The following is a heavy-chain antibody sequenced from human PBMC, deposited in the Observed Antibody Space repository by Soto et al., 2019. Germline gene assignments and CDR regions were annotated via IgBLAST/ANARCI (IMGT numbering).Heavy chain of an antibody. J-gene: IGHJ4*02. D-gene: IGHD3-10*01. CDR1: GYTLTELS. CDR2: FDPEDGET. CDR3: ATVYSMVRGVIIASFDY. Sequence: ASVKVSCKVSGYTLTELSMHWVLQAPGKGLEWMGGFDPEDGETIYAQKFQGRVTMTEDTSTDTAYMELSSLRSEDTAVYYCATVYSMVRGVIIASFDYWGQGTLVTVSS. V-gene: IGHV1-24*01.